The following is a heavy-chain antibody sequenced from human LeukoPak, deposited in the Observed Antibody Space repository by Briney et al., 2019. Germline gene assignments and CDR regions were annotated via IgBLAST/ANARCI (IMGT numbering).Heavy chain of an antibody. CDR2: SESKVDGGTP. J-gene: IGHJ4*02. CDR1: GFIFSNAW. V-gene: IGHV3-15*04. Sequence: GGSLRLSCGTSGFIFSNAWMSWVPQAPGKGLEWVGHSESKVDGGTPDYAAPVKGRFIISRDDSRSTLYLQMNSLKTEDTAVYYCTTHRDYSSGFNFDYWGQGALVTVSS. D-gene: IGHD6-19*01. CDR3: TTHRDYSSGFNFDY.